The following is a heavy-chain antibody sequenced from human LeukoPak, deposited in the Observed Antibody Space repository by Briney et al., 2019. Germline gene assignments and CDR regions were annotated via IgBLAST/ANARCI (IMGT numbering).Heavy chain of an antibody. CDR3: ARIVPRTLNWFAP. Sequence: GGSLRLSRAASGFTYSDYGMHWVRQAPGKGLEWVAVWSDGSEKYYADAVKGRFTISRDNSRNTLHLQMNSLRGEDTAVYYCARIVPRTLNWFAPWGQRTLVTVSS. D-gene: IGHD2-8*01. V-gene: IGHV3-33*08. CDR1: GFTYSDYG. J-gene: IGHJ5*02. CDR2: WSDGSEK.